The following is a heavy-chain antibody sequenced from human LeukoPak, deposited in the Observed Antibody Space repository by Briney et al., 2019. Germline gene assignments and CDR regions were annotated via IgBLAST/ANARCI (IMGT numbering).Heavy chain of an antibody. CDR1: GGSISSSSYY. D-gene: IGHD3-9*01. CDR3: ARDKYYYDILSL. V-gene: IGHV4-39*07. Sequence: SETLSLTCTVSGGSISSSSYYWGWIRQPPGKGLEWIGSIYYSGSTYYNPSLKSRVTISVDTSKNQFSLKLSSVTAADTAVYYCARDKYYYDILSLRGQGTLVTVSS. CDR2: IYYSGST. J-gene: IGHJ4*02.